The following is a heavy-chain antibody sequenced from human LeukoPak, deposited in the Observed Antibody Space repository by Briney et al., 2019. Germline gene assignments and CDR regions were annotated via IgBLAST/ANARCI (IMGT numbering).Heavy chain of an antibody. D-gene: IGHD6-19*01. CDR1: GGTFSSYA. J-gene: IGHJ4*02. CDR2: ISAYNGNT. Sequence: ASVKVSCKASGGTFSSYAITWVRQAPGQGLEWMGWISAYNGNTNYAQKLPGRVTMTTDTSTSTAYMELRSLRSDDTAVYYCARAVRVAGTDYWGQGTLVTVSS. CDR3: ARAVRVAGTDY. V-gene: IGHV1-18*01.